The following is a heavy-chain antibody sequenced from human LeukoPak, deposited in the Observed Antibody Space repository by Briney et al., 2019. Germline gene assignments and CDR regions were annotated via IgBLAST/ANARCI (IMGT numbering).Heavy chain of an antibody. J-gene: IGHJ4*02. V-gene: IGHV3-7*01. Sequence: GGSLRLSCAASGIIITSYWMSWVRQTPGKGLEWVANIKQDGSEKNYVDSVKGRFTISRDNAKNSLYLQMNSLRAEDTAVYYCARVRYDSSGYPYYFDYWGQGTLVTVSS. CDR1: GIIITSYW. CDR3: ARVRYDSSGYPYYFDY. CDR2: IKQDGSEK. D-gene: IGHD3-22*01.